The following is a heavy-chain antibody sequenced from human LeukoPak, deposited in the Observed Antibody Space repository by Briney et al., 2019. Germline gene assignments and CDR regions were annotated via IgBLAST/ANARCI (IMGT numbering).Heavy chain of an antibody. CDR1: GYSISSGYY. J-gene: IGHJ4*02. V-gene: IGHV4-38-2*02. CDR2: IYHSGST. CDR3: ARHPGPDY. Sequence: PSETLSLTCTVSGYSISSGYYWGWIRQPPGKGLEWIGSIYHSGSTYYNPSLKSRVTISVDTSKNQFSLKLNSVTAADTAVYYCARHPGPDYWGQGTLVTVSS.